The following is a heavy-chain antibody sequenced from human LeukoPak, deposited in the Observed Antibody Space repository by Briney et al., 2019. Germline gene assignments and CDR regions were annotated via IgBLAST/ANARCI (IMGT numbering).Heavy chain of an antibody. CDR2: VYPGDSDT. CDR1: EYKFTAYW. V-gene: IGHV5-51*01. Sequence: GESLKISCKASEYKFTAYWIGWVRQVPGRGLEWMGIVYPGDSDTRYSPSFQGQVTISADRSINTAYLQWSSLKASDTAIYYCARHVGDPISRFDYWGQGTLVTVSS. CDR3: ARHVGDPISRFDY. D-gene: IGHD2-21*02. J-gene: IGHJ4*02.